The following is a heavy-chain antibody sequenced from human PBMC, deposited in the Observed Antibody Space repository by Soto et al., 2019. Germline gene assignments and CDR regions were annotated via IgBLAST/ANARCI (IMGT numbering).Heavy chain of an antibody. CDR1: GDSVSSNSAA. Sequence: SPTLSLTCAISGDSVSSNSAAWNWIRQSPSRGLEWLGRTYYRSKWYNDYAVSVKSRITINPDTSKNQLSLQLNSVTPEDTAVYFCARDSGWPILNFDNWGPGTPGTVSS. CDR3: ARDSGWPILNFDN. J-gene: IGHJ4*02. D-gene: IGHD3-10*01. CDR2: TYYRSKWYN. V-gene: IGHV6-1*01.